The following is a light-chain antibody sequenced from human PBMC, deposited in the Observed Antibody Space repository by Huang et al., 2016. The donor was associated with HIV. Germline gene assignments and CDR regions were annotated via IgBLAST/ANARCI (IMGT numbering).Light chain of an antibody. J-gene: IGKJ1*01. V-gene: IGKV1-5*03. Sequence: DIQVTQSPSTLSAFVGDRVNITCRTSQKISTWLAWYQQRPGKAPNRLISKASNLESGVTSRFSGDGSGTEFTLTINGLQPDDLGTYYCQQQWTFGQGTKVEI. CDR1: QKISTW. CDR3: QQQWT. CDR2: KAS.